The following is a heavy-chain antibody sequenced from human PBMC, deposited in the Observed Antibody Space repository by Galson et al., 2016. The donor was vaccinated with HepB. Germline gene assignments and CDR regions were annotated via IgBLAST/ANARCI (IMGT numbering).Heavy chain of an antibody. CDR1: GGSVSSGTYY. CDR2: IHDSGST. J-gene: IGHJ4*02. Sequence: SETLSLTCTVSGGSVSSGTYYWSWIRQPPGKGLEWIGYIHDSGSTNYNPSLKSRVTISVDTSKNQFSLRLNSVTAADTAVYYCARASVPLTYYYDSSGYEDYWGQGTLVTVSS. D-gene: IGHD3-22*01. CDR3: ARASVPLTYYYDSSGYEDY. V-gene: IGHV4-61*01.